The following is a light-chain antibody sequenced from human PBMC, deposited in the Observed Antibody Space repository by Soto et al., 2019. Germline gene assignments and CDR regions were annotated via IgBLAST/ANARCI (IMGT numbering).Light chain of an antibody. CDR1: SSDVGGYNY. CDR3: SSFAGGNIYV. Sequence: QSVLTQPPSASGSPGQSVTISCPGTSSDVGGYNYVSWHQQHPGKAPKLIIYDVTKRPSGVPDRFSGSKSGYTASLTVSGLQAEDEADYYCSSFAGGNIYVFGTGTKVTVL. V-gene: IGLV2-8*01. CDR2: DVT. J-gene: IGLJ1*01.